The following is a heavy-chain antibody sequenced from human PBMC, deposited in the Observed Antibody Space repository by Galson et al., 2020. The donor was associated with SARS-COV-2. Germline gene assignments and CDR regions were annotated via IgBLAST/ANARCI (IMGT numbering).Heavy chain of an antibody. CDR3: AKDTDYDILTGKFDY. Sequence: GGSLRLSCAASGFTFDDYAMHWVRQAPGKGLEWVSGISWNSGSMGYADSVKGRFTISRDNANNSLYLQMNSLRAEDTALYYCAKDTDYDILTGKFDYWGQGTLVTVSS. D-gene: IGHD3-9*01. J-gene: IGHJ4*02. CDR1: GFTFDDYA. CDR2: ISWNSGSM. V-gene: IGHV3-9*01.